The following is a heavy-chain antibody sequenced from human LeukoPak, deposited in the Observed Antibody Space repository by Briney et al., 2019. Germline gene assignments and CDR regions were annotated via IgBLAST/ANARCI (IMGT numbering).Heavy chain of an antibody. D-gene: IGHD3-3*01. V-gene: IGHV3-7*01. CDR2: IKQDGSEE. CDR1: GISFSGNW. Sequence: GGSLRLSCVASGISFSGNWMTWVRQAPGKGLEWVANIKQDGSEEYYVDSVRGRFTISRDNAKNSLYLQMTSLRAEDTAVYFCARSTRDYNFWQHLYYCYMDVWGKGTTVTVSS. J-gene: IGHJ6*03. CDR3: ARSTRDYNFWQHLYYCYMDV.